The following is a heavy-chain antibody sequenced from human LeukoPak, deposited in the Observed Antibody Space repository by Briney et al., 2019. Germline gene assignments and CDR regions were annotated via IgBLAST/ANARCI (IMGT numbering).Heavy chain of an antibody. CDR3: ASSGYYYGYYYYYMDV. D-gene: IGHD3-22*01. J-gene: IGHJ6*03. Sequence: SETLSLTCTVSGGSISSSSYYWGWIRQPPGKGLEWIGSIYYSGSTYYYPSLKSRVTISVDTSKNQFSLKLSSVTAADTAVYYCASSGYYYGYYYYYMDVWGKGTTVTVSS. V-gene: IGHV4-39*01. CDR2: IYYSGST. CDR1: GGSISSSSYY.